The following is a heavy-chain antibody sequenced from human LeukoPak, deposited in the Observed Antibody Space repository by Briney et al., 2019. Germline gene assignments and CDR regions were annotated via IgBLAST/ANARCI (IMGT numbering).Heavy chain of an antibody. J-gene: IGHJ5*02. Sequence: SQTLSLTCTVSGGTIDSGGIYWSWIRECPGKGLEWIGNIYYRGNTDYNPSLKSRAAISVDSSKNLFSLRLSSVTAADTAVYYCARLFWSGYTYFDPWGQGTLVTVSS. CDR3: ARLFWSGYTYFDP. D-gene: IGHD3-3*01. CDR1: GGTIDSGGIY. CDR2: IYYRGNT. V-gene: IGHV4-31*03.